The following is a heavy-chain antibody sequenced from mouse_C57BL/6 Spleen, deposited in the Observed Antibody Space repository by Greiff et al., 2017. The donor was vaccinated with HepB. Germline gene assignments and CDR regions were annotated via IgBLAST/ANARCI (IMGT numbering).Heavy chain of an antibody. V-gene: IGHV2-5*01. Sequence: VKVVESGPGLVQPSQSLSITCTVSGFSLTSYGVHWVRQSPGKGLGWLGVIWRGGSTDYNAAFMSRLSITKDNSKSQVFFKMNSLQADDTAIYYCAKDYSNWAWFAYWGQGTLVTVSA. CDR2: IWRGGST. CDR1: GFSLTSYG. CDR3: AKDYSNWAWFAY. J-gene: IGHJ3*01. D-gene: IGHD2-5*01.